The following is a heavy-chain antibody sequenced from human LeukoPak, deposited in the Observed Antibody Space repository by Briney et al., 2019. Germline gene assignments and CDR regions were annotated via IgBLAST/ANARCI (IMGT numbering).Heavy chain of an antibody. Sequence: PSETLSLTCTVSGGSVRSSSYYWGCIRQPPGTGLEWIGSVHYNGSTCYNPSLGGRVIMSIDTSKNQFSLKLTSVTAADTAMYYCARGRGVPRPYYFDQWGQGTLVTVSS. CDR2: VHYNGST. D-gene: IGHD3-10*01. CDR3: ARGRGVPRPYYFDQ. J-gene: IGHJ4*02. V-gene: IGHV4-39*07. CDR1: GGSVRSSSYY.